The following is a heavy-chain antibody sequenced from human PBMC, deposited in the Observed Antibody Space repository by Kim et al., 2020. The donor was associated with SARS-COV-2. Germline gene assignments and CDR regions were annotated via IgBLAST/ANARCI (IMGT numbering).Heavy chain of an antibody. J-gene: IGHJ4*02. D-gene: IGHD3-10*01. Sequence: VKGRFTIARDNCKNTLYLQMNSMRAEDTAVYYCAKDYYGSGVRGLYYFDYWCQGTLVTVSS. CDR3: AKDYYGSGVRGLYYFDY. V-gene: IGHV3-23*01.